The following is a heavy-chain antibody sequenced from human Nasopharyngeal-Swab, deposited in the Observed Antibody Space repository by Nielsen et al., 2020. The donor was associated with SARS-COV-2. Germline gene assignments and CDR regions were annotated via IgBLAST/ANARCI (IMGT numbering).Heavy chain of an antibody. Sequence: GESLKISCAASGFIFSNYAISWVRQAPGGGLEWFSTVDYKEGVRTHYADSVKGRFTVSRDNSKNTAYLQMDSLRAEDTALYYCATWIVGHFDHWGQGAQVIVSS. CDR1: GFIFSNYA. V-gene: IGHV3-23*01. J-gene: IGHJ4*02. CDR2: VDYKEGVRT. D-gene: IGHD2-15*01. CDR3: ATWIVGHFDH.